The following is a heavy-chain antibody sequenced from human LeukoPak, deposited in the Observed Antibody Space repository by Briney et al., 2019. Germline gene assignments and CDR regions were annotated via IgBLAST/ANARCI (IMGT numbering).Heavy chain of an antibody. D-gene: IGHD3-22*01. J-gene: IGHJ4*02. CDR2: IYYSGST. CDR1: GGSISSYY. CDR3: AGGAVVTQFDY. V-gene: IGHV4-59*01. Sequence: SETLSLTCTVSGGSISSYYWSWIRQPPGKGLEWIGYIYYSGSTNYNPSLKSRVTISVDTSKNQFSLKLSSVTAADTAVYYCAGGAVVTQFDYWGQGTLVTVSS.